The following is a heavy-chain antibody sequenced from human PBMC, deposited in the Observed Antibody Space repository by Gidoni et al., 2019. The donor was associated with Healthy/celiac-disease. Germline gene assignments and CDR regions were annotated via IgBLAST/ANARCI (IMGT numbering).Heavy chain of an antibody. J-gene: IGHJ4*02. CDR2: ISGSGGST. CDR1: GFPFRCFA. CDR3: AKGKVDYDFWSGYYYFDY. Sequence: EVQLLESGGGLVQPGGSLSLSCAASGFPFRCFAMRWVRQDPGKGLEWVSAISGSGGSTYYADSVKGRFTISRDNSKNTLYLQMNSLRAEDTAVYYCAKGKVDYDFWSGYYYFDYWGQGTLVTVSS. D-gene: IGHD3-3*01. V-gene: IGHV3-23*01.